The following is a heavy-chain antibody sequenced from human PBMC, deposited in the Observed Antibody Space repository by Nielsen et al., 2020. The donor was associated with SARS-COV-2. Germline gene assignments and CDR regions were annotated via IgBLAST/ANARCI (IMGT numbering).Heavy chain of an antibody. CDR2: LKSEADGGTT. Sequence: GGSLRLSCAASGFFFSDAWMGWVRQTPGKGLQWVGHLKSEADGGTTEYAAHVRGRFTISRDDSKGTLFLQMNSLKVEDTAVYYCTTAPPFDWGQGTLVTVSS. J-gene: IGHJ4*02. CDR3: TTAPPFD. CDR1: GFFFSDAW. V-gene: IGHV3-15*01.